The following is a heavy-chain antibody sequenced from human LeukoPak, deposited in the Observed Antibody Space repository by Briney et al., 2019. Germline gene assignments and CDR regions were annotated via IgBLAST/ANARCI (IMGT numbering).Heavy chain of an antibody. J-gene: IGHJ4*02. CDR1: GSTFSSYW. CDR2: INSDGSST. V-gene: IGHV3-74*01. D-gene: IGHD6-19*01. Sequence: GGSLRLSCAASGSTFSSYWMHWVRQAPGKGLVWVSRINSDGSSTSYADSVKGRFTISRGNAKNTLYLQMNSLRAEDTAVYYCAVTHPSSGWYSYWGQGTLVTVSS. CDR3: AVTHPSSGWYSY.